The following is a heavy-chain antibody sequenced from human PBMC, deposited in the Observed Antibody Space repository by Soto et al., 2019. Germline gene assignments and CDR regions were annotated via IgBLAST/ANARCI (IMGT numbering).Heavy chain of an antibody. CDR2: ISYGGTIK. J-gene: IGHJ4*02. Sequence: PGGSLRLSCAASGFTFSSYAMHWVRQAPGKGLEWVAVISYGGTIKYYADSVKGRFTISRDNAKNSLYLQMISLRAEDTALYYCARDISLTGVTGTRWENWGQGTLVTVSS. D-gene: IGHD6-19*01. V-gene: IGHV3-30*04. CDR3: ARDISLTGVTGTRWEN. CDR1: GFTFSSYA.